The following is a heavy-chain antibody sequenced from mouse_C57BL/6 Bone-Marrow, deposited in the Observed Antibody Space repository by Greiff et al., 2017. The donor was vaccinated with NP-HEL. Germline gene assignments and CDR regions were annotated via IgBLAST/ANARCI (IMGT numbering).Heavy chain of an antibody. CDR3: TRAYGTVVDY. Sequence: VKLVESGAELVRPGASVTLSCKASGYTFTDYEMHWVKQTPVHGLEWIGAIDPETGGTAYNQKFKGKAILTADKSSSTAYMELRSLTSEDSAVYYCTRAYGTVVDYWGQGTTLTVSS. D-gene: IGHD1-1*01. V-gene: IGHV1-15*01. CDR2: IDPETGGT. CDR1: GYTFTDYE. J-gene: IGHJ2*01.